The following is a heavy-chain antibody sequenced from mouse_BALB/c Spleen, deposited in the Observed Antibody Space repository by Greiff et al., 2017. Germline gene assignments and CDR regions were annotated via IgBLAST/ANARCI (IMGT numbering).Heavy chain of an antibody. CDR1: GYTFTSYW. Sequence: QVQLQQSGPELVRPGASVKMSCKASGYTFTSYWMHWVKQRPEQGLEWIGMIDPYNSETHYNQKFKDKATLTVDKSSSTAYMQLSSLTSEDSAVYYCASERGDTMSAHYAMDYWGQGTSVTVSS. D-gene: IGHD2-4*01. V-gene: IGHV1-74*01. CDR3: ASERGDTMSAHYAMDY. CDR2: IDPYNSET. J-gene: IGHJ4*01.